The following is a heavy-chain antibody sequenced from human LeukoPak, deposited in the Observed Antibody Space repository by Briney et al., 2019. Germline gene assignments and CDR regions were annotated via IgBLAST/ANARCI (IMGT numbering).Heavy chain of an antibody. CDR3: ARSYCSGGSCYSGAFDY. CDR1: GGTFSSYA. CDR2: ITPILGIA. Sequence: GSSVKVSCKASGGTFSSYAISWVRQAPGQGLEWMGRITPILGIANYAQKFQGRVTITADKSTSTAYMELSSLRSEDTAVYYCARSYCSGGSCYSGAFDYWGQGTLVTVSS. J-gene: IGHJ4*02. V-gene: IGHV1-69*04. D-gene: IGHD2-15*01.